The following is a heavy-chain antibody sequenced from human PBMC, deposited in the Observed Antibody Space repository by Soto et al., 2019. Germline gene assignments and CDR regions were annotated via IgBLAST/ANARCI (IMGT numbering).Heavy chain of an antibody. CDR1: GFTFSSYE. D-gene: IGHD3-22*01. V-gene: IGHV3-48*03. Sequence: PGGSLRLSCAASGFTFSSYEMNWVRQAPGKGLEWVSYIRSTTSTVCYADSVKGRFTVSRDNAKNSLYLQMNSLRAEDTAVYYCARSLRNYYDRSGLFYWGQGTLVTVSS. CDR3: ARSLRNYYDRSGLFY. J-gene: IGHJ4*02. CDR2: IRSTTSTV.